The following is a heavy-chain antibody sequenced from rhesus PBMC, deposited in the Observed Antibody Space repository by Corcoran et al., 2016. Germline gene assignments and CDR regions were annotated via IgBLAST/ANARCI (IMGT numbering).Heavy chain of an antibody. CDR1: GYTFTELS. CDR3: ARGTPFDY. Sequence: EVQLVQSGAEVKQPGASVKVSGKVSGYTFTELSMHWVRQAPGKGMEGRRRVDPEYGEIIHAEKFPGGVTITEDTSTDTAYMELSSLRAEDTAVYYCARGTPFDYWGQGVLVTVSS. V-gene: IGHV1-156*01. CDR2: VDPEYGEI. J-gene: IGHJ4*01.